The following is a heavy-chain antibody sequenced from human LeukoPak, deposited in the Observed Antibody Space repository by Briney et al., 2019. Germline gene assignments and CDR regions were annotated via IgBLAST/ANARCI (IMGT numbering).Heavy chain of an antibody. CDR1: GGSISSSSYY. V-gene: IGHV4-39*07. Sequence: PSETLSLTCTVSGGSISSSSYYWGWIRQPPGKGVEWIGSIYYSGSTYYNPSLKSRVTISVDTSKNQFSLKLSSVTAADTAVYYCARIPYYYGSSGYHYWGQGTLVTVSS. D-gene: IGHD3-22*01. CDR3: ARIPYYYGSSGYHY. J-gene: IGHJ4*02. CDR2: IYYSGST.